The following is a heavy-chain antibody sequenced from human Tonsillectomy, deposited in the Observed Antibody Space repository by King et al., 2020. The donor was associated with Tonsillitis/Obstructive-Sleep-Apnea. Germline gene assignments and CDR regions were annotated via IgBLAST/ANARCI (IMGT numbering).Heavy chain of an antibody. CDR2: IDPSDSYT. CDR3: ASLHCRSTSCYPY. V-gene: IGHV5-10-1*01. J-gene: IGHJ4*02. CDR1: GYSFTSYW. D-gene: IGHD2-2*01. Sequence: VQLVESGAEVKKPGESLRISCKGSGYSFTSYWISWVRQMPGKGLEWGGRIDPSDSYTNFSPSFQGHVTISADKSISTAYLQWSSLRASDTAMYYCASLHCRSTSCYPYWGQGTLVTVSS.